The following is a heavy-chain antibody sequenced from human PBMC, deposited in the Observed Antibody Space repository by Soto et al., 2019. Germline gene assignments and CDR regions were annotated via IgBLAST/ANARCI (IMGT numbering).Heavy chain of an antibody. J-gene: IGHJ4*02. V-gene: IGHV3-30*18. D-gene: IGHD5-18*01. CDR3: AKAGYGDY. CDR2: ISYDGSNK. CDR1: GFTFSSYG. Sequence: QVQLVESGGGVVQPGRSLRLSCAASGFTFSSYGMHWVRQAPGKGLEWVAVISYDGSNKYYADSVKGQLTISRDNSKNTLYLQMNSLRAEDTPVYYCAKAGYGDYWGQGTLVTVSS.